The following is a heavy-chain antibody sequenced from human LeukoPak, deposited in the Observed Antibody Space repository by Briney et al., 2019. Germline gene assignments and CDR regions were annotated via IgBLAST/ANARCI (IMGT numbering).Heavy chain of an antibody. V-gene: IGHV1-2*02. CDR1: GYTFTGYH. Sequence: ASVKVSCKASGYTFTGYHMEWVRQAPGQGLEWMGWINPNSGGTKYTQKFQGRVTVTIDTSISTAYMELSRLTSDDTAVYYCARRVVVVADTLDAFDIWGQGTMVTVSS. D-gene: IGHD2-15*01. CDR3: ARRVVVVADTLDAFDI. CDR2: INPNSGGT. J-gene: IGHJ3*02.